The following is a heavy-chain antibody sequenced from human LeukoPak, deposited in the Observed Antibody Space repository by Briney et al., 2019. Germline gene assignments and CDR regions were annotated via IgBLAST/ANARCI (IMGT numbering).Heavy chain of an antibody. CDR3: ARRPAWKYYFVY. CDR2: IYYSGSA. J-gene: IGHJ4*02. D-gene: IGHD1-1*01. CDR1: GGSISGHY. V-gene: IGHV4-59*11. Sequence: SETLSLTCTVSGGSISGHYWSWIRQSPGRGLEWIGYIYYSGSANHNPSLKSRVTISVDTSKSRFSLKLSSVTAADTAMYYCARRPAWKYYFVYWGQGTLVTVSS.